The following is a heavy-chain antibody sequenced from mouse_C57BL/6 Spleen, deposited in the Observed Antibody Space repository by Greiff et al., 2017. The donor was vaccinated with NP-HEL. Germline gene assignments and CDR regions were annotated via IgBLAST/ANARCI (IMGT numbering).Heavy chain of an antibody. V-gene: IGHV1-15*01. CDR2: IDPETGGT. Sequence: QVQLQESGAELVRPGASVTLSCKASGYTFTDYEMHWVKQTPVHGLEWIGAIDPETGGTAYNQKFKGKAILTADKSSSTAYMELRSLTSEDSAVYYCTSSYGPWFAYWGQGTLVTVSA. J-gene: IGHJ3*01. CDR1: GYTFTDYE. D-gene: IGHD1-1*02. CDR3: TSSYGPWFAY.